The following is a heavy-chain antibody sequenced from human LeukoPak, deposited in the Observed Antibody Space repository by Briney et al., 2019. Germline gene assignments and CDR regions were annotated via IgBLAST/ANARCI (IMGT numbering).Heavy chain of an antibody. CDR2: IYHSGST. V-gene: IGHV4-30-2*01. CDR3: AREILGDYGEYYFDY. J-gene: IGHJ4*02. D-gene: IGHD4-17*01. CDR1: GGSISSGGYS. Sequence: SETLSLTCAVPGGSISSGGYSWSWIRQPPGKGLEWIGYIYHSGSTYYNPSLKSRVTISVDRPKNQFSLKLSSVTAADTAVYYCAREILGDYGEYYFDYWGQGTLVTVSS.